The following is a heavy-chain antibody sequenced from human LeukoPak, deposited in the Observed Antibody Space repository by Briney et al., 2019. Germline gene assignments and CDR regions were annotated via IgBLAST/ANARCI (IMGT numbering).Heavy chain of an antibody. Sequence: AASVKVSCKASGYTFTSYDINWVRQATGQGLEWMGWMNPNSGNTGYAQKFQGRVTMTRNTSISTAYMELSSLRSEDTAVYYCARSRVRPERWLQSTRYWYFDLWGRGTLVTVSS. D-gene: IGHD5-24*01. CDR1: GYTFTSYD. CDR3: ARSRVRPERWLQSTRYWYFDL. V-gene: IGHV1-8*02. CDR2: MNPNSGNT. J-gene: IGHJ2*01.